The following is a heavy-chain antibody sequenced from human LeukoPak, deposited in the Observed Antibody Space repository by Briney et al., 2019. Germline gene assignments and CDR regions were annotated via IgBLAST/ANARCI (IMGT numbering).Heavy chain of an antibody. D-gene: IGHD3-22*01. CDR2: INPKSGGT. CDR3: AREKLYYYDSSGYPIRDDAFDI. CDR1: GYTFTGYY. Sequence: ASVKVTCKASGYTFTGYYMHWVRQAPGQGLEWMGWINPKSGGTNYAQKFQGRVTMTRDTSISTAYMELSRLRSDDTAVYYCAREKLYYYDSSGYPIRDDAFDIWGQGTMVTVSS. J-gene: IGHJ3*02. V-gene: IGHV1-2*02.